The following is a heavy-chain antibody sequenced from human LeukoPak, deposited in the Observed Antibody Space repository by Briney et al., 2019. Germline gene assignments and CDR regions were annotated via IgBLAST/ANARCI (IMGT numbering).Heavy chain of an antibody. V-gene: IGHV3-48*04. CDR3: ARDLNHYYGMDV. CDR2: INSRSSSI. D-gene: IGHD1-14*01. Sequence: GGSLRLSCAASGFTFSNYGMHWVRRAPGKGLECVSYINSRSSSIHYADSVKGRFTISRDNAKNSLYLQMNSLRAEDTAVYYCARDLNHYYGMDVWGQGTTVTVSS. J-gene: IGHJ6*02. CDR1: GFTFSNYG.